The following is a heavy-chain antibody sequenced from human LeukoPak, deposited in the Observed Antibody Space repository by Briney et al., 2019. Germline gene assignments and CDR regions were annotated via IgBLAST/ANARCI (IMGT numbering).Heavy chain of an antibody. CDR2: ISSDGTQK. Sequence: GRSLRLSCAVSGFTFSSFGMHWVRQAPGKGLEWVAIISSDGTQKYYGDSVKGRFSISRDNSENTLYLQMNSLRTEDTAVYYCAKDVTYYYDSSGYYHFDYWGQGTLVTVSS. J-gene: IGHJ4*02. V-gene: IGHV3-30*18. CDR1: GFTFSSFG. D-gene: IGHD3-22*01. CDR3: AKDVTYYYDSSGYYHFDY.